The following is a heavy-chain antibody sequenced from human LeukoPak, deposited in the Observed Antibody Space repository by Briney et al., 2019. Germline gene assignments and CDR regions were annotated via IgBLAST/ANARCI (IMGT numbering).Heavy chain of an antibody. Sequence: ATVEVFYEASVYTYTRYYMHGVPRAPAQALEGMRVNNHSGGSTSYAQKFQGRVTMTRDTSTSTVYMELSSLRSEDTAVYYCARVKTVAGPNNWFDPWGQGTLVTVSS. CDR3: ARVKTVAGPNNWFDP. J-gene: IGHJ5*02. D-gene: IGHD6-19*01. CDR2: NNHSGGST. V-gene: IGHV1-46*01. CDR1: VYTYTRYY.